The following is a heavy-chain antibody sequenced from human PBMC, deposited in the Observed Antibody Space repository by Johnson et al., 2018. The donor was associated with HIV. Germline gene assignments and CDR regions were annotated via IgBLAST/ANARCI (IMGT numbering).Heavy chain of an antibody. V-gene: IGHV3-30-3*02. CDR3: ANWAYYYGSGYAFDI. D-gene: IGHD3-10*01. J-gene: IGHJ3*02. CDR2: ISYDGSNK. Sequence: QVQLVESGGGVVQPGGSLRLSCAASGFTFSSYAMHWVRQAPGKGLEWVAVISYDGSNKYYADSVKGRFTISRDNSKNTLYLQMNSLRAEDTAVYYCANWAYYYGSGYAFDIWGQGTMVTVSS. CDR1: GFTFSSYA.